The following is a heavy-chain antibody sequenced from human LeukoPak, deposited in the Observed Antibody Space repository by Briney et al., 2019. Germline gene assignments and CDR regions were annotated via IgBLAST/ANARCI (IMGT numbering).Heavy chain of an antibody. CDR1: GFTFSSYC. J-gene: IGHJ4*02. CDR3: AKDLSIAAAGHDY. V-gene: IGHV3-30*18. CDR2: ISYDGSNK. D-gene: IGHD6-13*01. Sequence: PGRSLRLSCAASGFTFSSYCMHWVRQAPGKGLEWVAVISYDGSNKYYADSVKGRFTISRDNSKNTLYLQMNSLRAEDTAVYYCAKDLSIAAAGHDYWGQGTLVTVSS.